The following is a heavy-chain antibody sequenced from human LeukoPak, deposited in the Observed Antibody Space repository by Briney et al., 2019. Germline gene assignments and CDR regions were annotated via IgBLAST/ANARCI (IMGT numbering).Heavy chain of an antibody. V-gene: IGHV4-34*01. Sequence: PSETLSLTCAVYGGSFSGYYWSWIRQPPGKGLEWIGEINHSGSTNYNPSLKSRVTISVDTSKNQFSLKLSSVTAADTAVYYCARDLVQFDPWGQGTLVTVSS. J-gene: IGHJ5*02. CDR1: GGSFSGYY. CDR2: INHSGST. D-gene: IGHD2-21*01. CDR3: ARDLVQFDP.